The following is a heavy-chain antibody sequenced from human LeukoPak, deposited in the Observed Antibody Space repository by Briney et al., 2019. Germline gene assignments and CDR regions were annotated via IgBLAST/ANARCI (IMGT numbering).Heavy chain of an antibody. Sequence: GGSLRLSCAASGFTFSSYWMSWVRKAPGKGLEWVANIKQDGSEKYYVDSVKGRFTISRDNAKNSLYLQMNSLRAEDTAVYYCARETDDSSVDYWGQGTLVTVSS. CDR2: IKQDGSEK. J-gene: IGHJ4*02. D-gene: IGHD3-22*01. CDR1: GFTFSSYW. CDR3: ARETDDSSVDY. V-gene: IGHV3-7*01.